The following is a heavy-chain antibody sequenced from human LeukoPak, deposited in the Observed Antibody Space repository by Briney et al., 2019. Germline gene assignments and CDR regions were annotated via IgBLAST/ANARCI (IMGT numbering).Heavy chain of an antibody. CDR3: ARGGLAYDILTGYQPFDY. D-gene: IGHD3-9*01. J-gene: IGHJ4*02. CDR2: IYSGGST. Sequence: GGSLRFSCAASGFTVSSNYMSWVRQAPGKGLEWVSVIYSGGSTYYADSVKGRFTISRDNSKNTLYLQMNSLRAEDTAVYYCARGGLAYDILTGYQPFDYWGQGTLVTVSS. V-gene: IGHV3-53*01. CDR1: GFTVSSNY.